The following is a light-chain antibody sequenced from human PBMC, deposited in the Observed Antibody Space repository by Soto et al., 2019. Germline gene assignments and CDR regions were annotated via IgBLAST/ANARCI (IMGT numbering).Light chain of an antibody. CDR2: RID. J-gene: IGLJ3*02. CDR3: AALDARLSVVV. V-gene: IGLV1-47*01. CDR1: TSNIGGEY. Sequence: QSVLAQPPSVSGTPGQRVTISCSGSTSNIGGEYVYWYQQLSGTAPKLLIFRIDERPSGVPDRFSVSKSGTSASLAISGLRSEEEADYYCAALDARLSVVVFGGGTKLTVL.